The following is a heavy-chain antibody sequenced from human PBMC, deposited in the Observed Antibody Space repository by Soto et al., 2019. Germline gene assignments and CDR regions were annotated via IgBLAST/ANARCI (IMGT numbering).Heavy chain of an antibody. J-gene: IGHJ3*02. D-gene: IGHD2-21*01. CDR1: GFTSSSYG. V-gene: IGHV3-33*01. CDR3: ARQIAARAFDI. CDR2: IWYDGSNK. Sequence: GGSLRLSCAAAGFTSSSYGMHWVRKAPGKGLEWVAVIWYDGSNKYYADSVKGRFTISRDNSKNTLYLQMNSLRAEDTAVYYCARQIAARAFDIWGQGTMVTVSS.